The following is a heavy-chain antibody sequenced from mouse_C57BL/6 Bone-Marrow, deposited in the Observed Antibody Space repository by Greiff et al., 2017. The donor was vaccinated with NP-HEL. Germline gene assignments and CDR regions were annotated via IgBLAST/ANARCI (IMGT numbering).Heavy chain of an antibody. CDR3: ARSAFYYGNEFAY. V-gene: IGHV1-59*01. J-gene: IGHJ3*01. CDR2: IDPSDSYT. D-gene: IGHD2-1*01. CDR1: GYTFTSYW. Sequence: QVQLQQPGAELVRPGTSVKLSCKASGYTFTSYWMHWVKQRPGQGLEWIGVIDPSDSYTNYNQKFKGKATLTVDTSSSTAYMQLSSLTSEDSAVYYCARSAFYYGNEFAYWGQGTLVTVSA.